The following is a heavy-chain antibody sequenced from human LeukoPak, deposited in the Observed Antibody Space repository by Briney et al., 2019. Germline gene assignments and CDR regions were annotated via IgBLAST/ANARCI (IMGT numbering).Heavy chain of an antibody. J-gene: IGHJ4*02. Sequence: SVKVSCKASGGTFSSYAISWVRQAPGQGLEWMGRIIPIFGTANYAQKFQGRVTITTDESTSTAYMELSSLRSEDTPVYYCAREPKTYQPGRDGYKFDYWGQGTLVTVSS. D-gene: IGHD5-24*01. CDR3: AREPKTYQPGRDGYKFDY. CDR2: IIPIFGTA. V-gene: IGHV1-69*05. CDR1: GGTFSSYA.